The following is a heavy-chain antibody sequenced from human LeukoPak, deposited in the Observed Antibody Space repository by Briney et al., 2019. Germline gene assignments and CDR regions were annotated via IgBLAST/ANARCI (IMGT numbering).Heavy chain of an antibody. Sequence: PSETLSLTCAVSGGSISSGGYSWSWIRQPPGKGLEWIGYIYHSGSTYYNPSLKSRVTISVDRSKNQFSLKLSSVTAADTAVYYCARAPYLTGNNWFDPWGQGTLVTVPS. CDR1: GGSISSGGYS. CDR2: IYHSGST. D-gene: IGHD3-9*01. J-gene: IGHJ5*02. CDR3: ARAPYLTGNNWFDP. V-gene: IGHV4-30-2*01.